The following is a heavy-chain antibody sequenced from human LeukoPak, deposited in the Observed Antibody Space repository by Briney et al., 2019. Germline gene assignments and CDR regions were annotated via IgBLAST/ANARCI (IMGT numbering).Heavy chain of an antibody. V-gene: IGHV3-23*01. Sequence: GGSLRLSCAASGFTFSSYGMSWVRQAPGKGLEWVSAISGSGDDTYFADSVKGRFTISRDNSKNTLYLQMNSLRAEDTAVYYCAKDRFVPAGNFWFDPWGQGTLVTVSS. CDR3: AKDRFVPAGNFWFDP. CDR1: GFTFSSYG. J-gene: IGHJ5*02. D-gene: IGHD3-10*01. CDR2: ISGSGDDT.